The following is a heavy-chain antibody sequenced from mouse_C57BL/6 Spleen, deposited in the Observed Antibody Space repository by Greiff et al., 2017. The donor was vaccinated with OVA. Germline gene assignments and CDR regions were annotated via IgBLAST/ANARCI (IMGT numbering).Heavy chain of an antibody. V-gene: IGHV1-50*01. CDR2: IDPSDSYT. J-gene: IGHJ2*01. D-gene: IGHD2-2*01. CDR3: AREGGLYYFDY. CDR1: GYTFTSYW. Sequence: VKLQQPGAELVKPGASVKLSCKASGYTFTSYWMQWVKQRPGQGLEWIGEIDPSDSYTNYNQKFKGKATLTVDTSSSTAYMELRSLTSEDSAVYYCAREGGLYYFDYWGQGTTLTVSS.